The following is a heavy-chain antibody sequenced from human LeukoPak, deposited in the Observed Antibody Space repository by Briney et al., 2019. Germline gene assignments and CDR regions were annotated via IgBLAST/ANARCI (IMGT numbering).Heavy chain of an antibody. J-gene: IGHJ6*02. CDR2: IWYDGSNK. CDR1: GFTCSSYG. D-gene: IGHD2-2*01. CDR3: ATDRVPSYCSSTSCYGRYYDYGMDV. Sequence: PGGTLRLSCAASGFTCSSYGMHWVRQAPGKGLEGVAVIWYDGSNKYYADSVKGRFTISRDKSKNTLYLRMNSLRAEDTAVYYCATDRVPSYCSSTSCYGRYYDYGMDVWRQRTTVTVSS. V-gene: IGHV3-33*01.